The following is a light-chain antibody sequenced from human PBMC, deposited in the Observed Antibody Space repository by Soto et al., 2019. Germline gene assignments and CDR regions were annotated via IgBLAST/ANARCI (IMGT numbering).Light chain of an antibody. V-gene: IGKV3D-20*02. CDR1: QSVSRTY. Sequence: EIVLTQSPGPLSLSPGERATLSCTSSQSVSRTYLAWYQQKRGQAPRLLIYDASSRATGIPDRFSGSGSGTDFTLTISSLEPEEFAVYYCQQRSNWPPKITLGQGTRLEIK. J-gene: IGKJ5*01. CDR3: QQRSNWPPKIT. CDR2: DAS.